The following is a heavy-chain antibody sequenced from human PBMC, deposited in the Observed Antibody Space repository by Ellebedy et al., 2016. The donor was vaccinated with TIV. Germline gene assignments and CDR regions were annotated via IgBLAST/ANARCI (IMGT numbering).Heavy chain of an antibody. CDR2: LSVGGST. V-gene: IGHV3-66*01. J-gene: IGHJ3*02. Sequence: GESLKIFCVVSGFTVNSNYMSWVRQAPGKGLEWVSVLSVGGSTYYADSVKGRFTISRDNSKNTLLLQMNSLRADDTAVYYCATETFNDADLILWGLFSMWGQGTTVTVSS. D-gene: IGHD3-10*01. CDR3: ATETFNDADLILWGLFSM. CDR1: GFTVNSNY.